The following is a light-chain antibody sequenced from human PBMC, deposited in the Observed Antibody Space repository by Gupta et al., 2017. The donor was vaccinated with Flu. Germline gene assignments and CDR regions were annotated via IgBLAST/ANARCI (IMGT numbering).Light chain of an antibody. CDR1: QGISSW. CDR3: QQTYNFPVT. J-gene: IGKJ5*01. CDR2: SAS. V-gene: IGKV1-12*01. Sequence: GERVIISCRASQGISSWLAWYQQKPGKAPILLIYSASSLQSGVPSRFSGSGSGTDFTLTISSLQPEDFASYYCQQTYNFPVTFGQGTRLEIK.